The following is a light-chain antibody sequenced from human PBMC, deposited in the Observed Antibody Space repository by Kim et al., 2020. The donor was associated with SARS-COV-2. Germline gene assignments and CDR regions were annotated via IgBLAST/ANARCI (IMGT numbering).Light chain of an antibody. CDR2: AAS. CDR1: QGIDNH. CDR3: QQLNTYPWT. Sequence: GDRVAVTCRTSQGIDNHLXWYQQNPGKVPKLLIFAASTLQSGAPSRFSGSGFGPEFTLTASSLQPDVSAIYYCQQLNTYPWTFG. J-gene: IGKJ1*01. V-gene: IGKV1-9*01.